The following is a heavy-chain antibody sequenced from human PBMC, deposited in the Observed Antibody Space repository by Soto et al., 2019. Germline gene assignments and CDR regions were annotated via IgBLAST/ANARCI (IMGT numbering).Heavy chain of an antibody. V-gene: IGHV1-69*13. CDR2: IIPIFGTA. Sequence: SVKVSCKASGGTFSSYAISWVRQAPGQGLEWMGGIIPIFGTANYAQKFQGRVTITADESTSTAYMELSSLRSEDTAVYYCARDVKSALIQLERSPHAFDIWGQGTMVTVSS. CDR3: ARDVKSALIQLERSPHAFDI. CDR1: GGTFSSYA. J-gene: IGHJ3*02. D-gene: IGHD1-1*01.